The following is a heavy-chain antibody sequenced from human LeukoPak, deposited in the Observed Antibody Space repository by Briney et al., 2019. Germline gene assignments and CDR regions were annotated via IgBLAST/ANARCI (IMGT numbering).Heavy chain of an antibody. D-gene: IGHD3-9*01. V-gene: IGHV3-30*18. J-gene: IGHJ6*03. CDR2: ISYDGSNK. Sequence: GGSLRLSCAASGFTFSSYGMHWVRQAPGKGLEWVAVISYDGSNKYYADSVKGRFTISRDNSKNTLYLQMNSLRAEDTAVYYCAKDGGAYYDILTGYYPRLYYMDVWGKGTTVTISS. CDR3: AKDGGAYYDILTGYYPRLYYMDV. CDR1: GFTFSSYG.